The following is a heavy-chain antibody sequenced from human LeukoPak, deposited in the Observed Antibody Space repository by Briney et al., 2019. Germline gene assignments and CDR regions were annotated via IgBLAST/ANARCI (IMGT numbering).Heavy chain of an antibody. CDR2: ISTSSSTI. J-gene: IGHJ4*02. CDR3: ARGYLYFDY. CDR1: GFTFNTDT. V-gene: IGHV3-48*02. Sequence: PGGSLRLSCAASGFTFNTDTMNWVRQAPGKGLEWVAYISTSSSTIYYADSVKGRFTISRDNAKNSLYLQMYSLRDEDTAVYYCARGYLYFDYWGQGTLVTVSS. D-gene: IGHD2-2*01.